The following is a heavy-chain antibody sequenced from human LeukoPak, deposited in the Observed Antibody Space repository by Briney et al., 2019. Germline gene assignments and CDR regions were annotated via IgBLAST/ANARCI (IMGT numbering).Heavy chain of an antibody. CDR1: GFTFSSYW. CDR2: IKQDGNEK. CDR3: ARPLLYYYGSETYFWFDP. J-gene: IGHJ5*02. D-gene: IGHD3-10*01. Sequence: GGSLRLSCAASGFTFSSYWMSWVRQAPGKGLEWVASIKQDGNEKYYVDSVKGRFTISRDNAENSLYLQMNSLRADDTAFYYCARPLLYYYGSETYFWFDPWGQGTLVTVSS. V-gene: IGHV3-7*01.